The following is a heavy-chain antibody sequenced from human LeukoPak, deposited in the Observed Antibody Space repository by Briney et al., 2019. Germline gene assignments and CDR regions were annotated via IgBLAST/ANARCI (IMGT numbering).Heavy chain of an antibody. CDR2: ISYDGSNK. D-gene: IGHD3-22*01. J-gene: IGHJ3*02. CDR3: ARETPYYDSSGYSGLGAFDI. V-gene: IGHV3-30-3*01. Sequence: GGSLRLSCAASGFTFSSYAMHWVRQAPGKGLEWVAVISYDGSNKYYADSVKGRFTISRDNSKNTLYLQMNSLRAEDTAVYYCARETPYYDSSGYSGLGAFDIWGQGTMVTVSS. CDR1: GFTFSSYA.